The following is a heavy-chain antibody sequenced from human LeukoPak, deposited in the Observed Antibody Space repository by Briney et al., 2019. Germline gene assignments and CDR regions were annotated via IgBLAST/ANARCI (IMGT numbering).Heavy chain of an antibody. D-gene: IGHD1-26*01. V-gene: IGHV3-30-3*01. CDR3: AINSGSYHYFDY. J-gene: IGHJ4*02. CDR1: GFTFSSYA. CDR2: ISYDGSNK. Sequence: GGSLRLSCAASGFTFSSYAMHWFRQAPGKGLEWVAVISYDGSNKYYADSVKGRFTISRDNSKNTLYLQMNSLRAEDTAVYYCAINSGSYHYFDYWGQGTLVTVSS.